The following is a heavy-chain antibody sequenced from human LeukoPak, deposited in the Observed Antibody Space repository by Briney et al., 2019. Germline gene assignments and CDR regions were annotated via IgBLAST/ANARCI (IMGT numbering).Heavy chain of an antibody. CDR3: ARGGPYSYDSSGYSSFDY. CDR1: GGTFSSYA. Sequence: ASVKVSCKASGGTFSSYAISWVRQAPGQGLEWMGRIIPILGIANYAQKFQGRVTITADKSTSTAYMELSSLRSEDTAVYYCARGGPYSYDSSGYSSFDYWGQGTLVTVSS. V-gene: IGHV1-69*04. J-gene: IGHJ4*02. CDR2: IIPILGIA. D-gene: IGHD3-22*01.